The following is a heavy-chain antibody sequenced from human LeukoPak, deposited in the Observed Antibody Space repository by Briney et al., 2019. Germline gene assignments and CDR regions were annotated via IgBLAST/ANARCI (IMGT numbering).Heavy chain of an antibody. CDR2: ISYDGSNK. D-gene: IGHD3-22*01. J-gene: IGHJ4*02. V-gene: IGHV3-30*04. CDR3: ARDSSGYYLEIDY. CDR1: GFTFSSYA. Sequence: GGSLRLSCAASGFTFSSYAMHWVRQAPGKGLEWVAVISYDGSNKYYADSVKGRFTISRDNAKNSLYLQMNSLRAEDTAVYYCARDSSGYYLEIDYWGQGTLVTVSS.